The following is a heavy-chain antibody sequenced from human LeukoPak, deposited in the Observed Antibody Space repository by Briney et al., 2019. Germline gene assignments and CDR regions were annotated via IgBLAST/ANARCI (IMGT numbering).Heavy chain of an antibody. CDR1: GGTFSSYA. Sequence: SVTVSCKASGGTFSSYAISWVRQAPGQGLEWMGRIFPIFGTANIAQKFQGRVTITTDESTSTAYMELSSLRSEDTAVYYCARGEFIAVAGTASFDYWGQGTLVTVSS. CDR2: IFPIFGTA. D-gene: IGHD6-19*01. J-gene: IGHJ4*02. CDR3: ARGEFIAVAGTASFDY. V-gene: IGHV1-69*05.